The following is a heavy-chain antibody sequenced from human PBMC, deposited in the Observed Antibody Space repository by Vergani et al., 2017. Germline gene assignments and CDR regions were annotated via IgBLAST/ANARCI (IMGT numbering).Heavy chain of an antibody. CDR1: GFTFSSYG. Sequence: QVQLVESGGGVVQPGRSLRLSCAASGFTFSSYGMHWVRQAPGKGLEWVAVISYDGSNKYYADSVKGRFTISRDNSKNTLYLQMNSLRAEDTAVYYCAKGTYSSSWYRFWGQGTLVTVSS. D-gene: IGHD6-13*01. V-gene: IGHV3-30*18. CDR3: AKGTYSSSWYRF. J-gene: IGHJ4*02. CDR2: ISYDGSNK.